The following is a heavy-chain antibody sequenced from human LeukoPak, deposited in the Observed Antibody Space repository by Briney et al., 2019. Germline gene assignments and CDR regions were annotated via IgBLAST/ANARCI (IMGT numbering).Heavy chain of an antibody. CDR2: ISWNSGSI. V-gene: IGHV3-9*01. CDR1: GFTFDDYA. D-gene: IGHD2-15*01. J-gene: IGHJ3*02. Sequence: GRSLRLSCSASGFTFDDYALHWVRQAPGKGLEWVSGISWNSGSIGYADSVKGRFTISRDNAKNSLYLQMNSLRAEDTALYYCAKDCPDCSGGSCHSGAFDIWGQGTMVTVSS. CDR3: AKDCPDCSGGSCHSGAFDI.